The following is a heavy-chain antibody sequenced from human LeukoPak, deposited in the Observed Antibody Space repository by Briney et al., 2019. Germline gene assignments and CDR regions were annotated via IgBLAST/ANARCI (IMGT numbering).Heavy chain of an antibody. CDR3: ARHHHLGYCSSTSCNGMDV. V-gene: IGHV4-59*08. D-gene: IGHD2-2*01. Sequence: SETLSLTCTVSGGSISSYYWSWIRQPPGKGLEWIWYIYYSGSTNYNPSLKSRVTISVDTSKNQFSLKLSSVTAADTAVYYCARHHHLGYCSSTSCNGMDVWGQGTTVTVSS. CDR1: GGSISSYY. CDR2: IYYSGST. J-gene: IGHJ6*02.